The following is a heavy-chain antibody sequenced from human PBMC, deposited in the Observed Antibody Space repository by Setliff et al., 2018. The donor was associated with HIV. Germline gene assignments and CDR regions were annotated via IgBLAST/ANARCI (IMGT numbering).Heavy chain of an antibody. D-gene: IGHD4-17*01. CDR3: SRDDLYGGNSFDY. Sequence: GGSLRLSCTVSGFTFGDHAMSWVRQAPGKGLEWVGFIRSKAYGGTTEYAASVKGRFTISRDDSKSIAYLQMNSLKTEDTAVYYCSRDDLYGGNSFDYWGQGTLVTVSS. J-gene: IGHJ4*02. CDR2: IRSKAYGGTT. CDR1: GFTFGDHA. V-gene: IGHV3-49*04.